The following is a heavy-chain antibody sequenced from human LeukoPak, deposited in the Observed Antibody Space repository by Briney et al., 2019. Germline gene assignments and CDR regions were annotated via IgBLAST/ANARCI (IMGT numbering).Heavy chain of an antibody. CDR2: ISWDGGST. CDR1: GFTFDDYA. V-gene: IGHV3-43D*03. D-gene: IGHD3-3*01. J-gene: IGHJ4*02. Sequence: GGSLRLSCAASGFTFDDYAMHWVRQAPGKGLEWVSLISWDGGSTYYADSVKGRFTISRDNSKNSLHLQMNSLRAEDTALYYCAKDLGYYDTREAPLDWGQGTLVTVSS. CDR3: AKDLGYYDTREAPLD.